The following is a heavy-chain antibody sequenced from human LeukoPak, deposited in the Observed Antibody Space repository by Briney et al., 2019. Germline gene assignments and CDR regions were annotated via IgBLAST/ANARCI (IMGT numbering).Heavy chain of an antibody. Sequence: GESLKISCQASGYSFTTYWIGWVRQMPGKGLEWMGIIYPGDSDTTYSPSFQGQVTISADKSISTAYLQWNSLKASATAMYYCARPRGYSGYGPNDAFGIWGQGTMITVSS. CDR2: IYPGDSDT. CDR1: GYSFTTYW. D-gene: IGHD5-12*01. J-gene: IGHJ3*02. CDR3: ARPRGYSGYGPNDAFGI. V-gene: IGHV5-51*01.